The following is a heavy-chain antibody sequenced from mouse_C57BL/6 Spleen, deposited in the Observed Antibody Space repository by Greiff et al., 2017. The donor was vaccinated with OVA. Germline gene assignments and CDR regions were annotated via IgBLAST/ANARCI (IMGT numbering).Heavy chain of an antibody. Sequence: QVQLQQPGTELVKPGASVKLSCKASGYTFTSYWLHWVKQRPGQGLDWIGNINPSNGGTNYNEKFKSKATLTVDKSSSTAYMQLSRLTSEDSAVDDCARDYGDYSWFAYWGQGTLVTVSA. J-gene: IGHJ3*01. CDR2: INPSNGGT. V-gene: IGHV1-53*01. CDR1: GYTFTSYW. D-gene: IGHD2-13*01. CDR3: ARDYGDYSWFAY.